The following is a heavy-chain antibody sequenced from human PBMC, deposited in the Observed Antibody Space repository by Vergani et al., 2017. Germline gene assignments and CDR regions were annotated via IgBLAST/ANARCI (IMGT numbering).Heavy chain of an antibody. CDR2: IIPILGIA. CDR1: GGTFSSYT. D-gene: IGHD3-10*01. J-gene: IGHJ5*02. V-gene: IGHV1-69*02. Sequence: QVQLVQSGAEVKKPGSSVKVSCKASGGTFSSYTISWVRQAPGQGLEWMGRIIPILGIANYAQKFQGRVTITADKSTSTAYMELSSLRSEDTAVYYCASEGRNYYGSGSYTPPGFPFDPWGQGTLVTVSS. CDR3: ASEGRNYYGSGSYTPPGFPFDP.